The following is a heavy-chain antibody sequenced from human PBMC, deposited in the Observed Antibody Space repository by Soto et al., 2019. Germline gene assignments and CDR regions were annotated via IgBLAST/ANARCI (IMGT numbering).Heavy chain of an antibody. CDR1: GGSISGGGYY. CDR2: IYYSGST. CDR3: ARGRGYNNYGMDV. V-gene: IGHV4-31*03. Sequence: SETLSLTCTVSGGSISGGGYYWSWNSKHPGKGLEWIGYIYYSGSTYYNPSLKSRVTISVDTSKNQFSLKLSSVTAADTAVYYCARGRGYNNYGMDVWGQGTTVTAP. J-gene: IGHJ6*02.